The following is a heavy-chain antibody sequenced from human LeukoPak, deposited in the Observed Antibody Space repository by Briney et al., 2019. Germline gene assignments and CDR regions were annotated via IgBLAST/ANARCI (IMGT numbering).Heavy chain of an antibody. CDR2: ISRSSSYI. CDR3: ARDQGQLLYGFDY. J-gene: IGHJ4*02. V-gene: IGHV3-21*01. Sequence: GGSLRLSCAASVFTFSSYSMNWVRQAPGKGLEWVSSISRSSSYIFYADSVKRRFTISRDSAKNSLYLQMNSLRAEDTAVYYCARDQGQLLYGFDYWGQGTLVTVSS. D-gene: IGHD2-2*02. CDR1: VFTFSSYS.